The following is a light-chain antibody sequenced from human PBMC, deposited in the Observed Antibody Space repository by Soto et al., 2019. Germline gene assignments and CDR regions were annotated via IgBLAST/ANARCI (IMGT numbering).Light chain of an antibody. Sequence: DIQLIQSPSSLSASVGDRVTITCRANEKMTRYLNWYQQKPGQTPKVLIYRASSRATGIPDRFSGSGSGTDFTLTISRLEPEDFAVYYCQQYGSSPLTFGGGTKVEIK. CDR1: EKMTRY. CDR3: QQYGSSPLT. J-gene: IGKJ4*01. CDR2: RAS. V-gene: IGKV3-20*01.